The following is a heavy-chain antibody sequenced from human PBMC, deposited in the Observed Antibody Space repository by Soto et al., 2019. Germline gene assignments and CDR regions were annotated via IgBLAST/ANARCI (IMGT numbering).Heavy chain of an antibody. CDR3: ARVQETGTTRGFFDY. Sequence: HPGGSLRLSCAASGVTFCSYSMDGVRKAPGKGLEWVSYISRSSTPMSYADSVKGRFTISRDNARNSLYLQMNSLRAEDTAVYYCARVQETGTTRGFFDYWGQGTLVTVSS. V-gene: IGHV3-48*01. D-gene: IGHD1-7*01. J-gene: IGHJ4*02. CDR2: ISRSSTPM. CDR1: GVTFCSYS.